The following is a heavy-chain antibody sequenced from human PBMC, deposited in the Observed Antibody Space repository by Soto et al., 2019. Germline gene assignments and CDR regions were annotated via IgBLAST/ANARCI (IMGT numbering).Heavy chain of an antibody. Sequence: GGSLRLSCAASGFTFSSYAMSWVRQAPGKGLEWVSAISGSGGSTYYADSVKGRFTISRDNSKNTLYLQMNSLRAEDTAVYYCAKEGNIVASEDNYYYYYMDVWGKGTTVTVSS. CDR3: AKEGNIVASEDNYYYYYMDV. V-gene: IGHV3-23*01. D-gene: IGHD5-12*01. CDR2: ISGSGGST. J-gene: IGHJ6*03. CDR1: GFTFSSYA.